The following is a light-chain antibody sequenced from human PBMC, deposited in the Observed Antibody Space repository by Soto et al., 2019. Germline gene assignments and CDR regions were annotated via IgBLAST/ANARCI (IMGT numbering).Light chain of an antibody. CDR3: QQRSYWLT. J-gene: IGKJ4*01. CDR2: DAS. CDR1: QSVSSY. V-gene: IGKV3-11*01. Sequence: EIVLTQSPATLSLSPGERATLSCRASQSVSSYLAWYQQKPGQAPRLLIFDASNRATGIPARFSGSGSGTDFTLTISSLEPEDSAVYYCQQRSYWLTFGEGTKVDIK.